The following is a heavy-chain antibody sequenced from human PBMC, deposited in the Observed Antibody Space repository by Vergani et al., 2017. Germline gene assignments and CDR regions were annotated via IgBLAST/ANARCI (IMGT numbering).Heavy chain of an antibody. CDR3: ARXPMYYYDSSGYSIPFDY. J-gene: IGHJ4*02. D-gene: IGHD3-22*01. V-gene: IGHV1-69*04. CDR1: GGTFSSYA. CDR2: IIPILGIA. Sequence: QVQLVQSGAEVKKPGSSVKVSCKASGGTFSSYAISWVRQAPGQGLEWMGRIIPILGIANYAQKFQGRVTITADKSTSTAYMELSSLRSEDTAVYYCARXPMYYYDSSGYSIPFDYWGQGTLVTVSS.